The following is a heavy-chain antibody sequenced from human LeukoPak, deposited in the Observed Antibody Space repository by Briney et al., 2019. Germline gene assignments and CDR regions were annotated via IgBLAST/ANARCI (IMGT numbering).Heavy chain of an antibody. CDR2: ISSSGSGGNT. J-gene: IGHJ4*02. Sequence: GGSLRLSCVASGVTLSNYAMSWARQAPGKGLEWVSGISSSGSGGNTYYADSVKGRFTISRDNSKNTLYLQVNSLRAEDTAVYYCAKGGKWDVTPFDYWGQGTLVTVSS. CDR3: AKGGKWDVTPFDY. D-gene: IGHD1-26*01. CDR1: GVTLSNYA. V-gene: IGHV3-23*01.